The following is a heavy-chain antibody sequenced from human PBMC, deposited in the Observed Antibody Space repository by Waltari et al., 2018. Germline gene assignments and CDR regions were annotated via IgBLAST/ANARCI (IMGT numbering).Heavy chain of an antibody. V-gene: IGHV1-8*01. CDR3: ARGSRLASGTFFPTATDN. CDR2: MNPNSGNT. CDR1: GYAFSTYD. D-gene: IGHD3-10*01. Sequence: QVQLVQSGAEVKEPGASVQVSCKASGYAFSTYDISWVRQADGKGLAWMGWMNPNSGNTGYAPKFQGRVTMTRDTSISTAYMELSSLRSDDTAVYYCARGSRLASGTFFPTATDNWAQGTPVTVSS. J-gene: IGHJ4*02.